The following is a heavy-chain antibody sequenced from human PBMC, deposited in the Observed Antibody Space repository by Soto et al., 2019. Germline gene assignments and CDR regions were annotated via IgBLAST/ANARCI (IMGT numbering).Heavy chain of an antibody. CDR2: IRSKANSYAT. J-gene: IGHJ4*02. CDR1: GFTFSGSA. Sequence: VQLVESGGGLVQPGGSLKLSCAASGFTFSGSAMHWVRQASGKGLEWVGRIRSKANSYATAYAASVKGRFTISRDDSKNTAYLQMNSLKTEDTAVYYCTSGNIVGATPFDYWGQGTLVTVSS. V-gene: IGHV3-73*02. D-gene: IGHD1-26*01. CDR3: TSGNIVGATPFDY.